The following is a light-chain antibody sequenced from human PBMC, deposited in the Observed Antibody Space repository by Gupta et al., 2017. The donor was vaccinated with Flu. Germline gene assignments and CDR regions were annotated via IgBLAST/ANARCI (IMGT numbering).Light chain of an antibody. J-gene: IGLJ3*02. CDR1: SSDVGAYNY. V-gene: IGLV2-14*01. CDR2: EVS. Sequence: QSALTQPASVYGSPGQSITISCTGSSSDVGAYNYVSWYNQYPGKAPKVMIYEVSNRLSGVSNRFSCSKSGNTASLTISGLQAEDEADYYCSSYTSSRTWVFGVGTKLTVL. CDR3: SSYTSSRTWV.